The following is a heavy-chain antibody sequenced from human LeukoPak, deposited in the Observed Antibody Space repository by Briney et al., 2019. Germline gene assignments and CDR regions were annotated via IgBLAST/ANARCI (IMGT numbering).Heavy chain of an antibody. CDR3: AKASPPQYDFWSGYYSGY. Sequence: GGSLRLSCAASGFTFSSYGMHWVRQAPGKGLEWVAFIRYDGSNKYYADSVKGRFTISRDNSKNTLYLQMNSLRAEDTAVYYCAKASPPQYDFWSGYYSGYWGQGTLVTVST. CDR1: GFTFSSYG. CDR2: IRYDGSNK. V-gene: IGHV3-30*02. J-gene: IGHJ4*02. D-gene: IGHD3-3*01.